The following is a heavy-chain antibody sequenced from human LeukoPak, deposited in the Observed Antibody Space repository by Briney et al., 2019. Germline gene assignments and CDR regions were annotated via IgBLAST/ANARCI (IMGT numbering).Heavy chain of an antibody. Sequence: SETLSLTCAVSGYSISSGYYWGWIRPPPGKGLEWIGSIYHSGSTLYNPSLKSRVTTSVDTSKTQFSLNLSSVTAADTAVYYCARDTGSSSGGGSGMDVWGKGTTVTVSS. D-gene: IGHD6-13*01. CDR1: GYSISSGYY. J-gene: IGHJ6*04. CDR3: ARDTGSSSGGGSGMDV. V-gene: IGHV4-38-2*02. CDR2: IYHSGST.